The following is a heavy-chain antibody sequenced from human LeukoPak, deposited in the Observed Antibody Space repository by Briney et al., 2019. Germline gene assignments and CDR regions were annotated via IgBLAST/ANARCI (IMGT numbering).Heavy chain of an antibody. J-gene: IGHJ6*02. CDR1: GFTFSTYE. CDR3: APDYYYYGMVV. CDR2: IRSGGSTI. V-gene: IGHV3-48*03. Sequence: GGSLRLSCAASGFTFSTYEMNWVRQAPGKGLEWVSYIRSGGSTIYYADSVKGRFTISRDNAKSSLFLQMNSLRAEDTAVYYCAPDYYYYGMVVRGQGTTVTVTS.